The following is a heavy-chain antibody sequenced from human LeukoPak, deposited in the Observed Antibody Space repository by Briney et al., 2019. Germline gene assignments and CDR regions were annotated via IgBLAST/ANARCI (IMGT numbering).Heavy chain of an antibody. CDR1: GGSISSYY. Sequence: SETLSLTCTASGGSISSYYWSWIRQPPGKGLEWIGYIYTSGSTNYNPSLKSRVTISVDTSKNQFSLKLSSVTAADTAVYYCARHFGETYYDFWSGPYYYYMDVRGKGTTVTVSS. CDR2: IYTSGST. J-gene: IGHJ6*03. D-gene: IGHD3-3*01. V-gene: IGHV4-4*09. CDR3: ARHFGETYYDFWSGPYYYYMDV.